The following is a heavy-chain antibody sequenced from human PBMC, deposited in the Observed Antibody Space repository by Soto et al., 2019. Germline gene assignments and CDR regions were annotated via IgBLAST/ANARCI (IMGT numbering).Heavy chain of an antibody. Sequence: GGSLRLSCAASGFTFSDYYMSWIRQAPGKGLEWVSYISSSGSTIYYADSVKGRFTISRDNAKNSLYLQMNSLRAEDTAVYYCARDDVAVAGISYYGMDVWGQGTTVTVSS. V-gene: IGHV3-11*01. CDR1: GFTFSDYY. CDR3: ARDDVAVAGISYYGMDV. CDR2: ISSSGSTI. D-gene: IGHD6-19*01. J-gene: IGHJ6*02.